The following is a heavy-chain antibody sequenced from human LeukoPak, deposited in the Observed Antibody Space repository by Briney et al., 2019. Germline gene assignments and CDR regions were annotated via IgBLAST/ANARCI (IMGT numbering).Heavy chain of an antibody. CDR2: IIPIFGTA. J-gene: IGHJ6*04. Sequence: SVKVSCKASGGTFSSYAISWVRQAPGQGLEWMGGIIPIFGTANYAQKFQGRVTITADESTSTAYMELSSLRSEDTAVYYCAREDCSSTSYYEGMDYYYYYGMDVWGKGTTVTVSS. V-gene: IGHV1-69*01. D-gene: IGHD2-2*01. CDR1: GGTFSSYA. CDR3: AREDCSSTSYYEGMDYYYYYGMDV.